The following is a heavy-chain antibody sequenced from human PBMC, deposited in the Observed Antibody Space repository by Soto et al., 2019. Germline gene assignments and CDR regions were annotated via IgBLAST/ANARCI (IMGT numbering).Heavy chain of an antibody. V-gene: IGHV3-23*01. J-gene: IGHJ6*03. CDR2: ISGSGGST. CDR1: GFTFSSYA. Sequence: SGGSLRLSCAASGFTFSSYAMSWVRQAPGKGLEWVSAISGSGGSTYYADSVKGRFTISRDNSKNTLYLQMNSLRAEDTAVYYCAKDQDVFLWFGELDYMDVWGKGTTVTVSS. CDR3: AKDQDVFLWFGELDYMDV. D-gene: IGHD3-10*01.